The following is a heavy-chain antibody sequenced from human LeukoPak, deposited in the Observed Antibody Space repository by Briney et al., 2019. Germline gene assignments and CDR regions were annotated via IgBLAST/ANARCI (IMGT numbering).Heavy chain of an antibody. CDR2: ISSSSSYI. CDR1: GFTFSSYS. CDR3: ARDLLDYDILTGYYDNDAFDI. J-gene: IGHJ3*02. Sequence: GGSLRLSCAASGFTFSSYSMNWVRQAPGKGLEWVSSISSSSSYIYYAHSVKGRFTISRDNAKNSLYLQMNSLRAEDTAVYYCARDLLDYDILTGYYDNDAFDIWGQGTMVTVSS. V-gene: IGHV3-21*01. D-gene: IGHD3-9*01.